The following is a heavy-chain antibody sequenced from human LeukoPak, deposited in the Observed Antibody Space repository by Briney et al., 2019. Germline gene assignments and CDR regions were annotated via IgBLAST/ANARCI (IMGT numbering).Heavy chain of an antibody. D-gene: IGHD3-10*01. Sequence: ASVKVSCKASGYTFTSYDINWVRQATGQGLEWMGWVNPNSGNTGYAQKFQGRVTMTRNTSISTAYMELSSLRPEDTAVYYCARGVRDTMVRGVPLNWGQGTLVTVSS. V-gene: IGHV1-8*01. J-gene: IGHJ4*02. CDR3: ARGVRDTMVRGVPLN. CDR1: GYTFTSYD. CDR2: VNPNSGNT.